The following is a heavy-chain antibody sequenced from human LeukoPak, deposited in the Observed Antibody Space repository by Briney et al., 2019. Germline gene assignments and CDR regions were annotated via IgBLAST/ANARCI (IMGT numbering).Heavy chain of an antibody. J-gene: IGHJ6*02. CDR2: IYYSGST. Sequence: SETLSLTCTVSGVSISSISIYYCRWIRQPPRKGLECIGYIYYSGSTNYNPSLKSRVTISVDTSKNQLSLKLSSVTAADTAVYYCARGHGDYYYGMDVWGQGATVTVSS. D-gene: IGHD4-17*01. CDR3: ARGHGDYYYGMDV. CDR1: GVSISSISIYY. V-gene: IGHV4-59*01.